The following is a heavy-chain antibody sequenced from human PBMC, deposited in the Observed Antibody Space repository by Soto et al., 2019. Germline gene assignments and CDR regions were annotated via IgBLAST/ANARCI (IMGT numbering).Heavy chain of an antibody. V-gene: IGHV1-2*02. D-gene: IGHD2-2*01. CDR2: INPNSGAS. J-gene: IGHJ5*02. CDR3: ARYCSSTCCKFDP. CDR1: GYTFTGYY. Sequence: QVQLVQSGAEVKKPGASVKVSCKASGYTFTGYYIHWVRQAPGQGLEWMGGINPNSGASNYAQKFQGRVTMTRDTSISTAYMELSRLRSDDTAVYYCARYCSSTCCKFDPWGQGTLVTVSS.